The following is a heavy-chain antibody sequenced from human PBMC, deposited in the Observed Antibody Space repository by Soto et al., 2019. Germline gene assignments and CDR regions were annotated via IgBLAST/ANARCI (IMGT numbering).Heavy chain of an antibody. J-gene: IGHJ6*03. D-gene: IGHD3-3*01. CDR1: GGSISSYY. CDR2: IYYSGST. Sequence: SETLSLTCTVSGGSISSYYWSWIRQPPGKGLEWFGYIYYSGSTNYNPSLKSRVTISVDTSKNQFSLKLSSVTAADTAVYYCARVSLRFLEWLPYYYYYYMDVWGKGTTVTVSS. V-gene: IGHV4-59*01. CDR3: ARVSLRFLEWLPYYYYYYMDV.